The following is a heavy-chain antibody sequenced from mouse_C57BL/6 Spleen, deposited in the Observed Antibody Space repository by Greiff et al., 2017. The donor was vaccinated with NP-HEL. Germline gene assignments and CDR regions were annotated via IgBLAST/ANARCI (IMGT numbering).Heavy chain of an antibody. V-gene: IGHV2-9-1*01. D-gene: IGHD1-1*01. CDR3: ARTRFINTVVATGYWYFDF. CDR2: IWTGGGP. Sequence: QVQLQQSGPGLVAPSQSLSITCTVSGFSLTSYAISWVRQPPGKGLEWLGVIWTGGGPNYNSALKSRLSIRQDNSKSQVFLNMNRLQTDDTARYYCARTRFINTVVATGYWYFDFWGTGTTVTVSS. CDR1: GFSLTSYA. J-gene: IGHJ1*03.